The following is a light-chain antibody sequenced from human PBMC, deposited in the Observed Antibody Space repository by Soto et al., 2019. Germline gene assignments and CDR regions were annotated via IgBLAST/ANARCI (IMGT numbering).Light chain of an antibody. CDR2: GAS. CDR3: QQYNNWPPIT. V-gene: IGKV3-15*01. CDR1: QSISGT. Sequence: EIVMTQSPATLFVASGGRATLSCRASQSISGTLAWYQQKPGQAPRLLIHGASTRAPGFPARFSGSGSGTDFTLTISSLQSEDFAVYYCQQYNNWPPITFGQGTRLEIK. J-gene: IGKJ5*01.